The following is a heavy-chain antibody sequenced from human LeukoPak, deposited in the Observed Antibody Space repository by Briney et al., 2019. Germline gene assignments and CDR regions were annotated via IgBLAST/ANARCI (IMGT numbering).Heavy chain of an antibody. D-gene: IGHD2-2*01. J-gene: IGHJ5*02. CDR3: ARPYCSSTSCYENWFDP. CDR1: GYTFTGYY. Sequence: ASVKVSCKASGYTFTGYYMHWARQAPGQGLEWMGWINPNSGGTNYAQKFQGRVTMTRDTSVSTAYMELSRLRSDDTAVYYCARPYCSSTSCYENWFDPWGQGTLVTVSS. CDR2: INPNSGGT. V-gene: IGHV1-2*02.